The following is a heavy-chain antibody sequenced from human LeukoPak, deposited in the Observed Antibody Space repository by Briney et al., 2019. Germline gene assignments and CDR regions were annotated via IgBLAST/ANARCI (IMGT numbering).Heavy chain of an antibody. CDR2: NFYSGST. CDR3: ARDGYTNEWYDY. D-gene: IGHD2-8*01. J-gene: IGHJ4*02. V-gene: IGHV4-59*01. Sequence: SETLSLTCTVSGGSISSDYWTWIRQPPGKGLEWIGYNFYSGSTNYNPALKSRVTISVDTSKNQFSLKLDSVTAADTAVYYCARDGYTNEWYDYWGQGTLVTVSS. CDR1: GGSISSDY.